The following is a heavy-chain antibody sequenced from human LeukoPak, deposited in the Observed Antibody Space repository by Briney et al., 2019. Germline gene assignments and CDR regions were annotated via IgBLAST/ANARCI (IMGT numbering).Heavy chain of an antibody. CDR2: ISSSSSYI. J-gene: IGHJ3*02. CDR1: GFTFSSYS. Sequence: GGSLRLSCAASGFTFSSYSMNWVRQAPGKGLEWVSSISSSSSYIYYADSVKGRFTISRDNAKNSLYLQMNSLRAEDTAVYYCASSDNSINGAFDIWGQGTMVTVSS. D-gene: IGHD1-1*01. CDR3: ASSDNSINGAFDI. V-gene: IGHV3-21*01.